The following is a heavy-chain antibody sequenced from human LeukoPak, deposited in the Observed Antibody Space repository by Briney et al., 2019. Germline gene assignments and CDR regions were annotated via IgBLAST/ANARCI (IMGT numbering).Heavy chain of an antibody. CDR2: INPNSGGT. V-gene: IGHV1-2*06. CDR3: ARKGPVRFGDQIDY. J-gene: IGHJ4*02. D-gene: IGHD3-10*01. CDR1: GYTFTGYY. Sequence: GASVKVSCKASGYTFTGYYMHWVRQAPGQGLEWMGRINPNSGGTNYAQKFQGRVTMTRDTSISTAYMELSRLRSDDTAVYYCARKGPVRFGDQIDYWGQGTLVTVSS.